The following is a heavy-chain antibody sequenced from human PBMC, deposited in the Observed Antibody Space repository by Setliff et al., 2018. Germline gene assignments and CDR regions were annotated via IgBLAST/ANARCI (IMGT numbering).Heavy chain of an antibody. D-gene: IGHD3-10*01. CDR3: ASTYSYGSGFGF. J-gene: IGHJ4*02. Sequence: GSLRLSCAASRFSFSNYWMSWVRQAPGKGLEWVANIKPDGSGGYYVDSVKGRFTISRDNTKNSLYLQMNSLRAEDMAVYYCASTYSYGSGFGFWGQGTLVTVSS. CDR1: RFSFSNYW. V-gene: IGHV3-7*01. CDR2: IKPDGSGG.